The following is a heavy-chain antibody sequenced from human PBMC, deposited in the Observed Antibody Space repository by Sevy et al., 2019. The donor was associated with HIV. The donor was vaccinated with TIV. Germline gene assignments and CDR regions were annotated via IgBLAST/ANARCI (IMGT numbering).Heavy chain of an antibody. CDR3: ARGLSFYYAKSGHWVNWYFDL. V-gene: IGHV1-8*01. CDR2: MNPNSGNT. J-gene: IGHJ2*01. D-gene: IGHD3-10*01. CDR1: GYTFSNND. Sequence: ASVKVSCKASGYTFSNNDINWVRQAPGQGLEWMGWMNPNSGNTGYGQKFQGRVTMTRDTSINTAYMELSSLTSEDTAVYYCARGLSFYYAKSGHWVNWYFDLWGRGTLVTVSS.